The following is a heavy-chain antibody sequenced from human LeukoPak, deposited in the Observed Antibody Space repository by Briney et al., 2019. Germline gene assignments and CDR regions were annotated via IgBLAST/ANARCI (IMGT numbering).Heavy chain of an antibody. J-gene: IGHJ4*02. CDR3: ASQSLPLLYDSSGYHDY. CDR2: ISAYNGNT. Sequence: ASVKVSCKASGYTFTSYGISWVRQAPGQGLEWMGWISAYNGNTNYAQKFQGRVTITADESTSTAYMELSSLRSEDTAVYYCASQSLPLLYDSSGYHDYWGQGTLVTVSS. V-gene: IGHV1-18*01. CDR1: GYTFTSYG. D-gene: IGHD3-22*01.